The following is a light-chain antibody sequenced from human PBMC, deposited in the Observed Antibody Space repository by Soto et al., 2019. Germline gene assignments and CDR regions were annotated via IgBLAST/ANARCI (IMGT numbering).Light chain of an antibody. CDR2: DVN. V-gene: IGLV2-14*03. CDR1: SSDVGGYNF. CDR3: TSFTSSSTVV. Sequence: QSALTQPASVSGSPGQSITISCTGTSSDVGGYNFVSWYQQHPGKAPKVMIYDVNNRPSGVSNRFSGSKSGNTASLTISGLQAEDEAEYYCTSFTSSSTVVFGGGTKLTVL. J-gene: IGLJ2*01.